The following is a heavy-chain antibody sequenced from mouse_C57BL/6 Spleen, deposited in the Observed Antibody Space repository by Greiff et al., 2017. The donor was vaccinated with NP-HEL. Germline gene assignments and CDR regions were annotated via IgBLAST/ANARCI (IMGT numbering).Heavy chain of an antibody. J-gene: IGHJ3*01. D-gene: IGHD2-4*01. Sequence: EVKLMESGPGLVKPSQSLSLTCSVTGYSITSGYYWNWIRQFPGNKLEWMGYISYDGSNNYNPSLKNRISITRDTSKNQFCLKLNSITTEDTATYYCAKIYYDYTGFAYWGQGTLVTVSA. CDR3: AKIYYDYTGFAY. CDR1: GYSITSGYY. V-gene: IGHV3-6*01. CDR2: ISYDGSN.